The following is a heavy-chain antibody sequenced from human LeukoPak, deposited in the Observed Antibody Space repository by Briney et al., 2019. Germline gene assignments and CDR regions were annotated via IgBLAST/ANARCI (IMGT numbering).Heavy chain of an antibody. CDR3: ARTRIITIFGVARYYYYGMDV. CDR1: GGSFSGYY. J-gene: IGHJ6*02. CDR2: INHSGST. D-gene: IGHD3-3*01. Sequence: SETLSLTCAVYGGSFSGYYWSWIRQPPGKGLEWIGEINHSGSTNYNPSLKSRVTISVDTSKNQFSLKLSSVTAADTAVYYCARTRIITIFGVARYYYYGMDVWGQGTTVTVSS. V-gene: IGHV4-34*01.